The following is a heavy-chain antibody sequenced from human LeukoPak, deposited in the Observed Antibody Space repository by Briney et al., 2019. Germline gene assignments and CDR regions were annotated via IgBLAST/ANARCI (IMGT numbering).Heavy chain of an antibody. D-gene: IGHD5-18*01. CDR3: ARETNSGYRYGYDAFDI. Sequence: SETLSLTCAVYGGSFNGYYWSWIRQPPGKGLEWIGEINHSGSTNYNPSLKSRVTISVDTSKNQFSLKLSSVTAADTAVYYCARETNSGYRYGYDAFDIWGQGTMVTVSS. V-gene: IGHV4-34*01. J-gene: IGHJ3*02. CDR1: GGSFNGYY. CDR2: INHSGST.